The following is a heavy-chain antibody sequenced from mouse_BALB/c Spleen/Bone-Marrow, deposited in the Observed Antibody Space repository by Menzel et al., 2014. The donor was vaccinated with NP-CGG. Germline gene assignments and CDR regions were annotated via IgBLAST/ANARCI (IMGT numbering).Heavy chain of an antibody. V-gene: IGHV1S81*02. Sequence: QVHVKQSGAELVKPGASVKLSCKASGYTFTFYWIHWVKQRPGQGLEWIGEINPSNGRTNYNEKFKNKATLTVDKSSSTAYMQLSSLTSEDSAVYFCARSGDSSGYGFAYWGQGTLVTVSA. CDR3: ARSGDSSGYGFAY. D-gene: IGHD3-2*01. CDR1: GYTFTFYW. J-gene: IGHJ3*01. CDR2: INPSNGRT.